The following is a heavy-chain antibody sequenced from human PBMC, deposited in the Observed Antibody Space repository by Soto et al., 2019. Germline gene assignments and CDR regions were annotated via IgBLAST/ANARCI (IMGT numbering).Heavy chain of an antibody. V-gene: IGHV2-5*02. Sequence: QITLKESGPPLVKPTQTLTLTCTFSGFSLSTSGVGVGWIRQPPGKALEWLALIYWDDDKRYSPSLKSRLTITKDTSKNQVVLTMTNMDPVDTATYYCAQGAARDYYYYYGMDVWGQGTTVTVSS. CDR2: IYWDDDK. D-gene: IGHD6-6*01. CDR1: GFSLSTSGVG. J-gene: IGHJ6*02. CDR3: AQGAARDYYYYYGMDV.